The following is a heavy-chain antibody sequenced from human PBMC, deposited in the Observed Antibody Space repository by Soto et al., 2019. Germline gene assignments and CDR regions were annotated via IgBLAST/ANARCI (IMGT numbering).Heavy chain of an antibody. D-gene: IGHD2-21*02. CDR2: INAGNGNT. CDR3: ARSIVVVTALDY. CDR1: GYTFTSYA. V-gene: IGHV1-3*01. Sequence: QVQLVQSGAEVKKPGASVKVSCKASGYTFTSYAMHWVRQAPGQGLGWRGWINAGNGNTKYSQKFKGRVTITRDTSASTAYMELSSLRSEDTAVYYCARSIVVVTALDYWGQGTLVTVSS. J-gene: IGHJ4*02.